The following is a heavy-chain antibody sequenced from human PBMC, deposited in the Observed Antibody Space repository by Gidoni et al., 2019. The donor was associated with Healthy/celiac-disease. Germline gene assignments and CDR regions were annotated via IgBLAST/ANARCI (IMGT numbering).Heavy chain of an antibody. D-gene: IGHD6-19*01. CDR1: GFPFRDYY. Sequence: QVQLVESGGGLVKPGGSLRLSCAASGFPFRDYYMSWIRQAPGKGLEWVSYISSSSSYTNYADSVKGRFTISRDNAKNSLYLQMNSLRAEDTAVYYCARRLIAVAGAAFDIWGQGTMVTVSS. V-gene: IGHV3-11*06. J-gene: IGHJ3*02. CDR3: ARRLIAVAGAAFDI. CDR2: ISSSSSYT.